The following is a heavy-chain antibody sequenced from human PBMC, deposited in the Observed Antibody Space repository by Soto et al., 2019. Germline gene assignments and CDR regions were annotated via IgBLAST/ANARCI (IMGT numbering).Heavy chain of an antibody. CDR1: GGSISSYY. CDR2: IYYSGST. J-gene: IGHJ6*02. CDR3: ARGGAVADWMAYYYYGMDV. V-gene: IGHV4-59*01. Sequence: QVQLQESGPGLVKPSETLSLTCTVSGGSISSYYWSWIRQPPGKGLEWIGYIYYSGSTNYNPSLKSRVTISVDTSKNQFSLKLSSVTAADTAVYYWARGGAVADWMAYYYYGMDVWGQGTTVTVSS. D-gene: IGHD6-19*01.